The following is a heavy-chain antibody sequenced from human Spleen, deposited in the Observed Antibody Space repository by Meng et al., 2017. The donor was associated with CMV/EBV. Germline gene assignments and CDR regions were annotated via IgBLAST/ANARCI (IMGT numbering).Heavy chain of an antibody. D-gene: IGHD4-23*01. CDR2: INPNSGGT. Sequence: SGYTFNGYYMHWVRQAPGQGLEWMGWINPNSGGTNYAQKFQGRVTMTRDTSISTAYMELSRLRSDDTAVYYCARGPGTMVVTGWFDPWGQGTLVTVSS. V-gene: IGHV1-2*02. J-gene: IGHJ5*02. CDR1: GYTFNGYY. CDR3: ARGPGTMVVTGWFDP.